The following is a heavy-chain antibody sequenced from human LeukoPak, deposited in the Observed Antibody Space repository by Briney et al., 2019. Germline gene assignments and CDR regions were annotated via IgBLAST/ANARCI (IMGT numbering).Heavy chain of an antibody. J-gene: IGHJ5*02. CDR1: GGSISSSSYY. CDR2: IYYSGST. CDR3: AREGSNNWFDP. D-gene: IGHD2-8*01. Sequence: PSETLSLTCTVSGGSISSSSYYWGWLRQPPGKGLEWIGSIYYSGSTYYNPSLKSRVTISVDTSKNQFSLKLSSVTAADTAVYYCAREGSNNWFDPWGQGTLVTVSS. V-gene: IGHV4-39*07.